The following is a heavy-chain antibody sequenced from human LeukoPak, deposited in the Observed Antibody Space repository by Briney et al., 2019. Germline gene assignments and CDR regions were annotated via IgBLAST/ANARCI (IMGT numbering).Heavy chain of an antibody. V-gene: IGHV4-59*08. D-gene: IGHD3-10*01. J-gene: IGHJ4*02. CDR3: ARHQDYYGSGSRGFDY. CDR2: IYYSGST. CDR1: GGSISSYY. Sequence: SETLSLTCTVSGGSISSYYWSWIRQPPGKGLEWIGYIYYSGSTNYNPSLKSRVTISVDTSKNQFSLKLSSVTAADTAVYYCARHQDYYGSGSRGFDYWGQGTLVTVSS.